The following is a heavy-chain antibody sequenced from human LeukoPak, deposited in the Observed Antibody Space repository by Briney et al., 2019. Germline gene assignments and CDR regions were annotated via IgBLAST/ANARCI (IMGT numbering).Heavy chain of an antibody. D-gene: IGHD3-10*01. Sequence: GGCLRLSCAASVFTFSSYSMNWVRQTPGKGLEWVSSISSSSSYIYYADSLKGRFTISRDNAKNSLYLQMHSLRAEDTAVYYCERDASVRGASDYWGQGTLVTVSS. CDR3: ERDASVRGASDY. CDR2: ISSSSSYI. V-gene: IGHV3-21*01. CDR1: VFTFSSYS. J-gene: IGHJ4*02.